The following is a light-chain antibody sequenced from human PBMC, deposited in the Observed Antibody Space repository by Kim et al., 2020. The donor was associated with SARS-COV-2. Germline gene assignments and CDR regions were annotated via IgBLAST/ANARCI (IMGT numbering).Light chain of an antibody. CDR1: SGSIASNY. J-gene: IGLJ2*01. CDR3: QSYDSSNLHVV. V-gene: IGLV6-57*03. CDR2: EDN. Sequence: NFMLTQPHSVSESPGKTVTISCTRSSGSIASNYVQWYQQRPGSAPTTVIYEDNQRPSGVPDRFSGSIDSSSNSASLTISGLKTEDEADYYCQSYDSSNLHVVFGGGTQVTVL.